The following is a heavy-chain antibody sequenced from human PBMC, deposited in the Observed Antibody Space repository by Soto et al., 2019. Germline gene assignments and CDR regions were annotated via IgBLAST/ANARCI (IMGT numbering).Heavy chain of an antibody. CDR3: AGQSSEWLLFAR. D-gene: IGHD5-12*01. CDR2: ISSSSSTI. CDR1: GFTFSSYS. Sequence: EVQLVESGGGLVQPGGSLRLSCAASGFTFSSYSMNWVRQAPGKGLEWVSYISSSSSTIYYADSVKGRFTISRDNAKHSLYLQLNSLRAGDTAVDYCAGQSSEWLLFARWGQGTLVTVSS. J-gene: IGHJ4*02. V-gene: IGHV3-48*01.